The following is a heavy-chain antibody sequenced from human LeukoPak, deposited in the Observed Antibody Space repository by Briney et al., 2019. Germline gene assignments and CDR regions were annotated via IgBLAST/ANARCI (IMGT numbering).Heavy chain of an antibody. CDR3: AREVSSWYRTEGRFDP. J-gene: IGHJ5*02. V-gene: IGHV3-7*01. CDR2: IKQDGSEK. Sequence: GGSLRLSCAASGFTFSNYWMTWVRQAPGKGLEWVANIKQDGSEKSYVDSVTGRFTISRDNDMNSLYLQMNSLRAEDTAVYYCAREVSSWYRTEGRFDPWGQGTLVTVSS. D-gene: IGHD6-13*01. CDR1: GFTFSNYW.